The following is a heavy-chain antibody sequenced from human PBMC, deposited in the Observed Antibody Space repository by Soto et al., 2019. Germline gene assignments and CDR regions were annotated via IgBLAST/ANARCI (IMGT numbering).Heavy chain of an antibody. V-gene: IGHV3-30-3*01. CDR3: ARMGDQVATMPVRAFDI. Sequence: QVQLVESGGGVVQPGRSLRLSCAASGFTFSSYAMHWVRQAPGKGLEWVAVISYDGSNKYYADSVKGRFTISRDNSKNTLYLQMNSLRAEDTAVYYCARMGDQVATMPVRAFDIWGQGTMVTVSS. CDR1: GFTFSSYA. D-gene: IGHD5-12*01. J-gene: IGHJ3*02. CDR2: ISYDGSNK.